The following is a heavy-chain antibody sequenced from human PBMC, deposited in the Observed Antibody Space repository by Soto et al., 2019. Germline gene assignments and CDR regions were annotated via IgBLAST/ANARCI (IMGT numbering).Heavy chain of an antibody. V-gene: IGHV1-69*01. J-gene: IGHJ4*02. CDR3: AIEVWGRGGYYLDS. D-gene: IGHD7-27*01. CDR1: GGTFNSFG. CDR2: IIPVFGTT. Sequence: QVHVVQSGAEVKKPGSSVKVTCKAFGGTFNSFGINWVRQAPGQGLEWMGGIIPVFGTTKYAQKFRDRVTRVADGSTSTSYMELSSLTSDDTAVYYWAIEVWGRGGYYLDSWGQGTLVTFSS.